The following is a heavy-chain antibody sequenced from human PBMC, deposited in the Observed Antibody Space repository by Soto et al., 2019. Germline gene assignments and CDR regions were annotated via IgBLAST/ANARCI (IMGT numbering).Heavy chain of an antibody. J-gene: IGHJ4*02. V-gene: IGHV3-30-3*01. D-gene: IGHD6-19*01. CDR2: ISYDGSNK. CDR3: ARAGERYSSGWPSDY. CDR1: GFTFSSYA. Sequence: QVQLVESGGGVVQPGRSLRLSCAASGFTFSSYAMHWVRQAPGKGLEWVAVISYDGSNKYYADSVKGRFTISRDNSKNTLYLQMNSLRAEDTAVYYCARAGERYSSGWPSDYWGQGTLVTVSS.